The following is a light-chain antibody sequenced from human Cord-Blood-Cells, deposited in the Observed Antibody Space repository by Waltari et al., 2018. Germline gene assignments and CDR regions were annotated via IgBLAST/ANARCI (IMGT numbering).Light chain of an antibody. CDR1: SSDVGGSNS. CDR2: DVS. Sequence: QSALSQPRSVSGTPGQSVTISCTGTSSDVGGSNSVSWYQQNPGKAPKLMIYDVSKLPSGVPDRFSGSKSGNTASLTISGLQAEDEADYYCCSYAGSWVFGGGTKLTVL. J-gene: IGLJ3*02. CDR3: CSYAGSWV. V-gene: IGLV2-11*01.